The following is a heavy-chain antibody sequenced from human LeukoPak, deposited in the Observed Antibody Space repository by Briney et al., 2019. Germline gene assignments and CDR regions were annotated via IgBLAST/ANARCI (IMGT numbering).Heavy chain of an antibody. J-gene: IGHJ3*02. CDR3: AREYSYRLITSGGAFDI. D-gene: IGHD3-16*01. CDR2: ISWNSGSI. Sequence: GRSLRLSCAASGFTFDDYAMHWVRQAPGKGLEWVSGISWNSGSIGYADSVKGRFTISRDNSKNTLYLQMNSLRAEDTAVYYCAREYSYRLITSGGAFDIWGQGTMVTVSS. V-gene: IGHV3-9*01. CDR1: GFTFDDYA.